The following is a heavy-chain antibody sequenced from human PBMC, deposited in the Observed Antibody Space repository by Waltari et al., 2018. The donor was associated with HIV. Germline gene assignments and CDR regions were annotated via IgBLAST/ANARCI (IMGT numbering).Heavy chain of an antibody. CDR2: MNPNSGNT. V-gene: IGHV1-8*01. D-gene: IGHD6-6*01. CDR1: GYTFTSYD. J-gene: IGHJ4*02. Sequence: QVQLVQSGAEVKKPGASVKVSCKASGYTFTSYDINWVRQATGQGLEWMGWMNPNSGNTGYAQKFQGRVTMTRNTSISTAYMELSSLRSEDTAVYYCARVSEIYSSSSGAFDYWGQGTLVTVSS. CDR3: ARVSEIYSSSSGAFDY.